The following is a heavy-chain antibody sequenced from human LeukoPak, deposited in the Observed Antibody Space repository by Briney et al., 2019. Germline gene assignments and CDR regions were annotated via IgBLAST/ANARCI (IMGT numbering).Heavy chain of an antibody. CDR1: GGSISSYY. Sequence: SETLSLTCTVSGGSISSYYWSWIRQPPGKGLEWIGYIYYSGSTNYNPSLKSRVTISVDTSKNQFSLKLSSVTAADTAVYYCARGDDFWSGYYTGTFDYWGQGTLVTVSS. CDR3: ARGDDFWSGYYTGTFDY. V-gene: IGHV4-59*01. D-gene: IGHD3-3*01. J-gene: IGHJ4*02. CDR2: IYYSGST.